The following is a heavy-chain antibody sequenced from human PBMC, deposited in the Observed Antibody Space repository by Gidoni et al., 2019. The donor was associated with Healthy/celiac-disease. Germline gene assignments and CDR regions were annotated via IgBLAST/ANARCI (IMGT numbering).Heavy chain of an antibody. V-gene: IGHV1-24*01. D-gene: IGHD2-2*01. J-gene: IGHJ6*02. CDR3: ATADHCSSTSCPRGNYYYYGMDV. CDR2: FVPEDGET. CDR1: GYTLTELS. Sequence: QVQLVQSGAEVKKPGASVKVSCKVSGYTLTELSMQLVGQAPGKGLAWLGGFVPEDGETIYAQKFQGKVTMNEDTSTDTAYMELSSLRSEDTAVYYCATADHCSSTSCPRGNYYYYGMDVWGQGTTVTVSS.